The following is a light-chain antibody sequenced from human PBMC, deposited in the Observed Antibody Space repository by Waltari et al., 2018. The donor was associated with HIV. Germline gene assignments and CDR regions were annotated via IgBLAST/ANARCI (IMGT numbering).Light chain of an antibody. J-gene: IGLJ1*01. CDR2: KDT. V-gene: IGLV3-25*03. CDR1: ALPKQY. Sequence: SYELTQPPSVSVSPGQTARITCSGDALPKQYVYWYQQKPGQAPELLIYKDTERPSGIPELFSGSSSATTVTLTISGVQAEDEADYYCHSSDSSGTYVFGTGTKVTVL. CDR3: HSSDSSGTYV.